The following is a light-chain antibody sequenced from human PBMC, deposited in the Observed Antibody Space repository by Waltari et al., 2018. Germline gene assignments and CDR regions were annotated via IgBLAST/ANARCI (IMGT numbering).Light chain of an antibody. CDR2: EVS. CDR3: SSYTTSSAPGV. V-gene: IGLV2-14*01. J-gene: IGLJ1*01. Sequence: QSALTQPASVSGSPGQSITISCSGTDSDVGAYDFVSWYQQHPGKAPHLLIYEVSNRPAGISSRFSASKSGNTATLTSSGHQAEDEADYYCSSYTTSSAPGVFGTGTRVTVL. CDR1: DSDVGAYDF.